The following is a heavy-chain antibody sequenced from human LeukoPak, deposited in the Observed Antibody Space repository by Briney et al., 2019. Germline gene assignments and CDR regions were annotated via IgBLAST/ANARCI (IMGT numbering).Heavy chain of an antibody. CDR3: ARGRIFRAGAFDI. CDR1: GGSFSGYY. J-gene: IGHJ3*02. Sequence: PSETLSLTCAVYGGSFSGYYWSWIRQPPGKGLEWIGEINHSGSTNYNPSLKSRVTISVDTSKNQFSLKLSSVTAADTAVYYCARGRIFRAGAFDIWGQGTMVTVSS. D-gene: IGHD3-3*01. CDR2: INHSGST. V-gene: IGHV4-34*01.